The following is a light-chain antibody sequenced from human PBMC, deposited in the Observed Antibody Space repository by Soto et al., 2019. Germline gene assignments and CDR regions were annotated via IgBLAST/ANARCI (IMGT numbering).Light chain of an antibody. J-gene: IGKJ2*01. Sequence: DIQMTQSPSTLSASVGDRVTITCRASQSISSWLAWYQQKPGKAPKLLIYKASSLESGVPPRFSSSGSGTAFTLNTSTLQPDDFATYYCQQYNSYPYTFGQGTKLEIK. CDR2: KAS. V-gene: IGKV1-5*03. CDR3: QQYNSYPYT. CDR1: QSISSW.